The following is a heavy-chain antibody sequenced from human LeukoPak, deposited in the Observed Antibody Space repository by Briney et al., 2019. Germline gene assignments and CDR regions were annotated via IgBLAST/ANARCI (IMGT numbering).Heavy chain of an antibody. CDR3: ARGERAMATRKAGFDY. Sequence: GESLKISCTASGYDFANSWIGWVRQMPGKGLEWMGIIYPRDSDTIYSPSFQGQVIISADKSIRTAYLRRSSLTASDTAIYYCARGERAMATRKAGFDYWGQGTLVTVSS. CDR1: GYDFANSW. V-gene: IGHV5-51*01. CDR2: IYPRDSDT. D-gene: IGHD5-24*01. J-gene: IGHJ4*02.